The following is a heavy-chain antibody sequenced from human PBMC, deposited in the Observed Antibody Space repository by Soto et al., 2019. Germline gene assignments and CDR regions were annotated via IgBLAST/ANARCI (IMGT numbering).Heavy chain of an antibody. D-gene: IGHD3-3*01. CDR2: VYYGGST. V-gene: IGHV4-39*07. Sequence: SETLSLTCTVSGGSISSSSYYWGWIRQPPGKGLEWIGNVYYGGSTYYNPSLKSRVTISVDTSKNQFSLKLSSVTAADTAVYYCARAGWWEWLRNWFDPWGQGTLVTVSS. CDR3: ARAGWWEWLRNWFDP. J-gene: IGHJ5*02. CDR1: GGSISSSSYY.